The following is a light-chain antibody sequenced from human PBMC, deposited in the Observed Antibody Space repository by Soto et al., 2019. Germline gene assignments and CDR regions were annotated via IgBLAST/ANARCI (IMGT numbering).Light chain of an antibody. J-gene: IGKJ1*01. V-gene: IGKV3-20*01. CDR2: GAS. Sequence: SGSPGEGATLAFWVSQPVSRSYLAWSQQKPGPAPELLIYGASSRATGIPDSFSGRGSGTDFTLTISSLEPEDFAVYYCQQYGSSPRTFGQGTKVDIK. CDR3: QQYGSSPRT. CDR1: QPVSRSY.